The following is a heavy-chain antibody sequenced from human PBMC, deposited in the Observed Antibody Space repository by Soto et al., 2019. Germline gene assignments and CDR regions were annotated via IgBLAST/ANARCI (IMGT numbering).Heavy chain of an antibody. V-gene: IGHV4-34*01. J-gene: IGHJ4*02. Sequence: SETLSLTCAVYCGSFSGYYWSWIRQPPGKGLEWIGEINHSRSTNYNPSPKSRVTISVDTSMNQFSLKLSSVTAADTAVYYCARGWGYYDSSGYYIDYWGQGTLVTVSS. D-gene: IGHD3-22*01. CDR2: INHSRST. CDR1: CGSFSGYY. CDR3: ARGWGYYDSSGYYIDY.